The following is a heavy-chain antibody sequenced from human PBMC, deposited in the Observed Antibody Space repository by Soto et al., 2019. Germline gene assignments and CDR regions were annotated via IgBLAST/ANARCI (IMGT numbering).Heavy chain of an antibody. V-gene: IGHV3-30*18. Sequence: QVQLVESGGGVVQPGRSLRLSCAASGFTFSSYAMHWVRQAPGKGLEWVAIMSYDGNNQYYADSVKGRFTISRDNFKNTLHLQMHSLRAEDTAVYYCAKALGELSPESFDYWGQGILVTVSS. CDR1: GFTFSSYA. J-gene: IGHJ4*02. CDR2: MSYDGNNQ. D-gene: IGHD3-16*02. CDR3: AKALGELSPESFDY.